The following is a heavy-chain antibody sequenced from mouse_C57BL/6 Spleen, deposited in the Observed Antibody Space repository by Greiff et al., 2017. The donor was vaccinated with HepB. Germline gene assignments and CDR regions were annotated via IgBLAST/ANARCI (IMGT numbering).Heavy chain of an antibody. D-gene: IGHD2-4*01. CDR1: GFTFSSYA. Sequence: EVKLVESGGGLAKPGGSLKLSCAASGFTFSSYAMSWVRQTPEKRLEWVATISDGGSYTYYPDNVKGRFTISRDNAKNNRYLQMSHLKSEDTAMYYCARDAYYDYYYWYFGVWGTGTTVTVSS. V-gene: IGHV5-4*01. CDR3: ARDAYYDYYYWYFGV. J-gene: IGHJ1*03. CDR2: ISDGGSYT.